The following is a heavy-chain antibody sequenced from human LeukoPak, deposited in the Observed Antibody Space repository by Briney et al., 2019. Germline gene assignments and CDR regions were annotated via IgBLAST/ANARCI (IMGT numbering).Heavy chain of an antibody. D-gene: IGHD3-22*01. J-gene: IGHJ6*02. V-gene: IGHV3-23*01. CDR2: ISGSGGST. Sequence: AGGSLRLFCAASGFTFSSYAMSWVRQAPGKGLEWVSAISGSGGSTYYADSVKGRFTISRDNSKNTLYLQMNSLRAEDTAVYYCAKDFANYYDSSGYSRVLINYYYYGMDVWGQGTTVTVSS. CDR1: GFTFSSYA. CDR3: AKDFANYYDSSGYSRVLINYYYYGMDV.